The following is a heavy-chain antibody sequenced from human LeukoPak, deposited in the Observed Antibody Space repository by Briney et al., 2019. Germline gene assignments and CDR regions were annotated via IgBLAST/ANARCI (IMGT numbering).Heavy chain of an antibody. J-gene: IGHJ3*02. CDR3: ARGRVYGASSYAFDI. CDR2: INHSGST. Sequence: SETLSLTCTVSGGSISSYYWSWIRQPPGKGLEWIGEINHSGSTNYNPSLKSRVTISVDTSKNQFSLKLSSVTAADTAVYYCARGRVYGASSYAFDIWGQGTMVTVSS. CDR1: GGSISSYY. D-gene: IGHD6-6*01. V-gene: IGHV4-34*01.